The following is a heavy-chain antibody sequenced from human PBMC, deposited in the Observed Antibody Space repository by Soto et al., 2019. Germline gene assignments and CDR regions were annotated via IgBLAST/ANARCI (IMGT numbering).Heavy chain of an antibody. D-gene: IGHD6-25*01. J-gene: IGHJ4*02. CDR1: GTSISGFY. Sequence: SETLSLTCSVSGTSISGFYCSWIRQPPGKGLEWIGYIFHSGSTDYNPSLRGRATISLDTSRRQLSLKLESVTAADTAVYYCARGAGYFEGSSWGQGTLVTVSS. CDR3: ARGAGYFEGSS. CDR2: IFHSGST. V-gene: IGHV4-59*12.